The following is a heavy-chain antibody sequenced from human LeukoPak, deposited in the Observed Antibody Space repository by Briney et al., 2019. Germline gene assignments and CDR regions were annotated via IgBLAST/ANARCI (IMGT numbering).Heavy chain of an antibody. CDR2: INPNSGGT. CDR3: ARYPGIAVAGTSGFDY. J-gene: IGHJ4*02. D-gene: IGHD6-19*01. CDR1: GYTFTSYD. V-gene: IGHV1-2*02. Sequence: ASVKVSCKASGYTFTSYDINWVRQATGQGLEWMGWINPNSGGTNYAQKFQGRVTMTRDTSISTAYMELSRLRSDDTAVYYCARYPGIAVAGTSGFDYWGQGTLVTVSS.